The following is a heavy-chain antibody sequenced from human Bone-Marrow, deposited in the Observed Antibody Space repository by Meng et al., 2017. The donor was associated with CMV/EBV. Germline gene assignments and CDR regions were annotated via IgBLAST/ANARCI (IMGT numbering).Heavy chain of an antibody. D-gene: IGHD5-24*01. Sequence: ASVKVSCKASGYTFTSYGISWVRQAPGQGLEWMGWISAYNGNTNYAQKLQGRVTMTTDTSTSTAYMELRSLRSDDTDVYYCASRDGYNDPLDYWGQGTLVTVSS. CDR2: ISAYNGNT. CDR3: ASRDGYNDPLDY. CDR1: GYTFTSYG. V-gene: IGHV1-18*01. J-gene: IGHJ4*02.